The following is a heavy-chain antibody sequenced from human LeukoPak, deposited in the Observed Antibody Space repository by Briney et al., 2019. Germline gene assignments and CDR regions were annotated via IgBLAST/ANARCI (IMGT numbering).Heavy chain of an antibody. J-gene: IGHJ5*02. V-gene: IGHV4-59*01. D-gene: IGHD3-10*01. CDR1: GGSISSYY. CDR2: IYYSGST. Sequence: SETLSLTCTVSGGSISSYYWSWIRQPPGKGLEWIGYIYYSGSTNYNPSLKSRVTISVDTSKNQFSLKLSSVTAADTAVYYCARVDTMVRGVLSVRARLAGGWFDPWGQGNLVTVSS. CDR3: ARVDTMVRGVLSVRARLAGGWFDP.